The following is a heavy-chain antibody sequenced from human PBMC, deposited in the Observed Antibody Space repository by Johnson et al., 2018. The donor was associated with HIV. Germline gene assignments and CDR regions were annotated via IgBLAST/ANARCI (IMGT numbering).Heavy chain of an antibody. CDR3: ASPLPTGTTSLYVFDI. CDR2: IKQDGSEK. CDR1: GFTFSSYW. D-gene: IGHD1-7*01. J-gene: IGHJ3*02. V-gene: IGHV3-7*01. Sequence: VLLVESGGGLVQPGGSLRLSCAASGFTFSSYWMSWVRQAPGKGLGWVANIKQDGSEKYYVDSVKGRFTISRDNVKNSLYLQMNSLRAEDTAVYYCASPLPTGTTSLYVFDIGGQGTVVTVSS.